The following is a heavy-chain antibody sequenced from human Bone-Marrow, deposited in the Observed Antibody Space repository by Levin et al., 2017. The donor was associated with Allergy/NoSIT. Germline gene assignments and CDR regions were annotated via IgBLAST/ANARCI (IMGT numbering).Heavy chain of an antibody. CDR1: AFTFSFSNYG. CDR3: AKDGGASYHGYYYYGMDV. CDR2: ISSDGDKE. J-gene: IGHJ6*02. V-gene: IGHV3-30*18. D-gene: IGHD1-26*01. Sequence: LSLTCAASAFTFSFSNYGMHWVRQAPGNGLEWVAVISSDGDKEYYADSVKGRFTISRDNSKNTLYLQMNRLRPEDTAIYYCAKDGGASYHGYYYYGMDVWGQGTTVTVSS.